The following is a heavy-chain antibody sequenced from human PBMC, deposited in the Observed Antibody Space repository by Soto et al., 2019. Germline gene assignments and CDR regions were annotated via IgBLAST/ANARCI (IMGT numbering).Heavy chain of an antibody. CDR3: ARGRRGSGYYYYYMDV. CDR1: GYTFTSYD. Sequence: GASVKVSWKASGYTFTSYDINWVRQATGQGLEWMGWMNPNSGNTGYAQKFQGRVTMTRNTSISTAYMELSSLRSEDTAVYYCARGRRGSGYYYYYMDVWGKGTTVTVS. D-gene: IGHD3-10*01. J-gene: IGHJ6*03. V-gene: IGHV1-8*01. CDR2: MNPNSGNT.